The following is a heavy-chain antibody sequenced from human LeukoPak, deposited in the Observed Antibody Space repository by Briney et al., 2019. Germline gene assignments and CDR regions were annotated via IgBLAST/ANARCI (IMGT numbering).Heavy chain of an antibody. CDR2: INPDNGVT. CDR3: ARDWRYSSSSRYYNWFDP. V-gene: IGHV1-18*04. J-gene: IGHJ5*02. CDR1: GYTFTGYY. D-gene: IGHD6-6*01. Sequence: GASVKVSCKTSGYTFTGYYIHWVRQAPGQGLEWMGWINPDNGVTNYAQKLQGRVTMTTDTSTSTAYMELRSLRSDDTAVYYCARDWRYSSSSRYYNWFDPWGQGTLVTVSS.